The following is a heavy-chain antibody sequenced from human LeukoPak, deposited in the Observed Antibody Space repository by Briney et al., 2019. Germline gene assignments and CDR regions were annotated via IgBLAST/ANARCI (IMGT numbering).Heavy chain of an antibody. V-gene: IGHV4-39*01. CDR3: ARHLLQYYYYMDV. CDR1: GGPISSSSYY. CDR2: IYYSGST. J-gene: IGHJ6*03. Sequence: PSETLSLTCTVSGGPISSSSYYWGWIRQPPGKGLEWIGSIYYSGSTYYNPSLKSRVTISVDTSKNQFSLKLSSVTAADTAVYYCARHLLQYYYYMDVWGKGTTVTISS.